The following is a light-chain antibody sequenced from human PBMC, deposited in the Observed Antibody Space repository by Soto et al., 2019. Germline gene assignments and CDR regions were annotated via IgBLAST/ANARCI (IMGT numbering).Light chain of an antibody. CDR2: GAS. Sequence: EVVLTQSPGTLSLSPGERATLSFRAIQSFSSTSLAWYQQKPGQAPRLLIYGASTRATGIPARFSGSGSGTEFTLTISSLQSEDFAVYYCQQYNNWPPITFGQGTKVDIK. J-gene: IGKJ1*01. V-gene: IGKV3-15*01. CDR1: QSFSST. CDR3: QQYNNWPPIT.